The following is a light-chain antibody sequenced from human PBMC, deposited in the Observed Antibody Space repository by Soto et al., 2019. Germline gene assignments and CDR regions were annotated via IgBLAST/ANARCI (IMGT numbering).Light chain of an antibody. J-gene: IGKJ5*01. CDR3: QQYGSSPVT. Sequence: EIVLTQSPGTLSLSPGERATLSCRASQSFTSSYLAWYQQKPGQAPRLLIYGASTRATGIPDRFSGSGSGTDFTLTISRLEPEDFAVYYCQQYGSSPVTFGQGTRLEIK. V-gene: IGKV3-20*01. CDR2: GAS. CDR1: QSFTSSY.